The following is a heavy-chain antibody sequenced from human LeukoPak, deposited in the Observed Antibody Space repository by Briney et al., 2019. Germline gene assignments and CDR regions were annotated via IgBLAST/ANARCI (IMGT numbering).Heavy chain of an antibody. Sequence: SETLSLTCTVSGGSISSYYWSWIRQPPGKGLEWIGYIYYSGSTNYNPSLKSRVTMSVDTSKNQFSLKLSSVTAADTAVYYCARAGITGTAWFDPWGQGTLVTVSS. J-gene: IGHJ5*02. V-gene: IGHV4-59*12. CDR3: ARAGITGTAWFDP. CDR2: IYYSGST. CDR1: GGSISSYY. D-gene: IGHD1-20*01.